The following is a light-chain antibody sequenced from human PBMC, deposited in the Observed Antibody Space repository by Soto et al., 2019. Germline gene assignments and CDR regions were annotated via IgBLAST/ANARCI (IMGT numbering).Light chain of an antibody. CDR1: SSDVGGYNY. Sequence: QSALTQPASVSGSPGQSITISCTGNSSDVGGYNYVSWYQQHPGKAPKLMIYDVSNRPSGVSNRFSGSKSGNTASLTISGQQAEDDADYYCSSYTSSSTLVFGGGTKVTVL. CDR2: DVS. CDR3: SSYTSSSTLV. V-gene: IGLV2-14*01. J-gene: IGLJ2*01.